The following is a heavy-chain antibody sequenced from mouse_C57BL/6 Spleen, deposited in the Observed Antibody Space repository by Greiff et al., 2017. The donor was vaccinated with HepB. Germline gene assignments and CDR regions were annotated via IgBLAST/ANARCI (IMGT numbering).Heavy chain of an antibody. J-gene: IGHJ4*01. CDR1: GYSITSGYY. Sequence: EVKLMESGPGLVKPSQSLSLTCSVTGYSITSGYYWNWIRQFPGNKLEWMGYISYDGSNNYNPSLKNRISITRDPSKKQFFLNLNSVTTEDTATYYCARARLLRGAMDYWGQGTSVTVAS. V-gene: IGHV3-6*01. D-gene: IGHD1-1*01. CDR3: ARARLLRGAMDY. CDR2: ISYDGSN.